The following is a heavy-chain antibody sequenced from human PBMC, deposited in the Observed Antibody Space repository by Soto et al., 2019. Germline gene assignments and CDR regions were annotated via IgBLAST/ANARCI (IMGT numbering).Heavy chain of an antibody. J-gene: IGHJ4*02. CDR3: ATGPLYASGVANF. V-gene: IGHV1-69*05. CDR2: ITPIFSTT. CDR1: GGTFSSDV. D-gene: IGHD3-10*01. Sequence: SVKISCKASGGTFSSDVINWVRQAPGQGLEWMGGITPIFSTTKYAQKFQGRVTVTTDESASTVYLELSSLRSEDTAVYYCATGPLYASGVANFWGQGALVNGSS.